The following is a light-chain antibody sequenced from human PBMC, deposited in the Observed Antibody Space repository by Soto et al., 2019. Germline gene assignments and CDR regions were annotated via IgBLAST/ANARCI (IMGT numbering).Light chain of an antibody. Sequence: IQMTQSPSSLSASVGDRGTSTCRASQSISSYLNWYQQKPGKAPKLLIYAASSLESGVPSRFSGSGSGADFTLTISSLQPEDSATYYCQQSYSIPVTFGQGTRWIS. CDR3: QQSYSIPVT. CDR2: AAS. CDR1: QSISSY. V-gene: IGKV1-39*01. J-gene: IGKJ2*01.